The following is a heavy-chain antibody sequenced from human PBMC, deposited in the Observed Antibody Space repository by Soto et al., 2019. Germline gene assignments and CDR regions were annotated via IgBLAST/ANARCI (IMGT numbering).Heavy chain of an antibody. CDR2: IYYSGST. D-gene: IGHD6-19*01. V-gene: IGHV4-30-4*01. CDR3: ARGRKQWLVSRYYYYGMDV. J-gene: IGHJ6*02. CDR1: GGSISSGDYY. Sequence: SETLSLTCTVSGGSISSGDYYWSWIRQPPGKGLEWIGYIYYSGSTYYNPSLKSRVTISVDTSKNQFSLKLSSVTAADTAVYYCARGRKQWLVSRYYYYGMDVWGQGTTVTVSS.